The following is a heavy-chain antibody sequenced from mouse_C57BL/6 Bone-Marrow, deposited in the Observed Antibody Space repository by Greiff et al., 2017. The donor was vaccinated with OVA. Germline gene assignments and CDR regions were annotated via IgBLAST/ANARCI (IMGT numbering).Heavy chain of an antibody. CDR2: IWSDGST. J-gene: IGHJ4*01. CDR1: GFSLTSYG. Sequence: VKLVESGPGLVAPSQSLSITCTVSGFSLTSYGVHWVRQPPGKGLEWLVVIWSDGSTTYNSALKSRLSISKDNSKSQVFLKMNSLQTDDTAMYYCARHPYSNYVSYAMDYWGQGTSVTVSS. D-gene: IGHD2-5*01. V-gene: IGHV2-6-1*01. CDR3: ARHPYSNYVSYAMDY.